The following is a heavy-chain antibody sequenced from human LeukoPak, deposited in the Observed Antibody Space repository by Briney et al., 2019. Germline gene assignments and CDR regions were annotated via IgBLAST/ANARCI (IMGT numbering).Heavy chain of an antibody. CDR2: ITYSGRT. V-gene: IGHV4-34*01. D-gene: IGHD4-17*01. Sequence: SETLSLTCAVYGGSFSLYFWSWIRQPPGKGLEWIGEITYSGRTNYNPSLKSRVTISVDTSKNQFSLRLSSVTAADTAVYYCAPIFGDYSDFDSWGQGTLVIVSS. J-gene: IGHJ4*03. CDR1: GGSFSLYF. CDR3: APIFGDYSDFDS.